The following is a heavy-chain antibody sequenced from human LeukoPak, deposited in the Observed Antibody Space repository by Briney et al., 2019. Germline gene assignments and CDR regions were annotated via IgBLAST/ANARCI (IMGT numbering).Heavy chain of an antibody. Sequence: PGGSLRLSCVASGFTFDDYGTNWVRHAPGKGLEWVSAITWNGDTTYYADSVRGRFTISRDNAKNSLYLQMNSLRAEDTALYFCARAPHAFDIWGQGTMVTVSS. CDR2: ITWNGDTT. CDR3: ARAPHAFDI. V-gene: IGHV3-20*04. CDR1: GFTFDDYG. J-gene: IGHJ3*02.